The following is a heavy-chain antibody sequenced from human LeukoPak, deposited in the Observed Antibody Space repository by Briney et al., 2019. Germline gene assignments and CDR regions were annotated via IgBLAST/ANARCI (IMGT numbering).Heavy chain of an antibody. V-gene: IGHV5-51*01. Sequence: GESLKISCQGSGYSFTSYWIGWVRQMPGKGLEWMGIIYPGDSDTRYSPSFQGQVTISADKSISTAYLQRSSLKASDIAMYYCARRTDYYYYGMDVWGQGTTVTVSS. CDR1: GYSFTSYW. J-gene: IGHJ6*02. CDR3: ARRTDYYYYGMDV. CDR2: IYPGDSDT.